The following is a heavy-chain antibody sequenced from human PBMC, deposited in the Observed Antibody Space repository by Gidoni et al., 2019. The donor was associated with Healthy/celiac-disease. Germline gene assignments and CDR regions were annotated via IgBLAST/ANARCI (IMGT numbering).Heavy chain of an antibody. V-gene: IGHV3-30*04. D-gene: IGHD3-10*01. J-gene: IGHJ6*02. Sequence: QVQLVESGGGVVQPGSSLRLYCAAHGFTFSRYAMHWVSQAPGKGLEWVAVISYDGSNKYYADSVKGRFTISRDNSKNTLYLQMNSLRAEDTAVYYCARDLGVRGVIIYYYGMDVWGQGTTVTVSS. CDR1: GFTFSRYA. CDR2: ISYDGSNK. CDR3: ARDLGVRGVIIYYYGMDV.